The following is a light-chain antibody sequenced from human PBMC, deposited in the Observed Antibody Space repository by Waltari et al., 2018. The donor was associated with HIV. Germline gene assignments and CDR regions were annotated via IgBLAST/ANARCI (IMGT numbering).Light chain of an antibody. CDR3: VGWDSSLSAYV. J-gene: IGLJ1*01. Sequence: QSFLTQPPSASGTPGQTVTISCSGSSSNIENDNLYWYQQLPGMTPKLLIYKNFRRPSGVPDRFAASKSGTSASLTISGLRSADEADYYCVGWDSSLSAYVFGAGTKVAVL. V-gene: IGLV1-47*01. CDR1: SSNIENDN. CDR2: KNF.